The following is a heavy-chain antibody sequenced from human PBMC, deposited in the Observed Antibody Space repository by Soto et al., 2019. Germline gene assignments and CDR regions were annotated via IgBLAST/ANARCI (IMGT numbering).Heavy chain of an antibody. Sequence: EVQLVESGGGLVQPGRSLRLSCAASGFTFDNYAMHWVRQAPGKGLVWVSSISWNSGNTDYAGSVKGRFIISRDSAKNSLYLQMHSLRAEDTALYSCARSPKYCSSTNCRAYFDFRGQGTLVTVPS. V-gene: IGHV3-9*01. CDR3: ARSPKYCSSTNCRAYFDF. CDR1: GFTFDNYA. J-gene: IGHJ4*02. CDR2: ISWNSGNT. D-gene: IGHD2-2*01.